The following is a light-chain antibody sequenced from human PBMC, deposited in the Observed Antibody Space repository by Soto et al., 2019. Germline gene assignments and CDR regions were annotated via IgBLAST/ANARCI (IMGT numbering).Light chain of an antibody. V-gene: IGKV3-20*01. J-gene: IGKJ1*01. CDR1: QSISSNY. CDR3: QQYAGSPRT. Sequence: EIVLTQSPGTLFLSPGERATLSCRASQSISSNYLAWYQQTPGQAPRLLIYDASSRAAGIPDRFSGSGSGTDFTLTISRLEPEDFGVYYCQQYAGSPRTFGQGTKVEVK. CDR2: DAS.